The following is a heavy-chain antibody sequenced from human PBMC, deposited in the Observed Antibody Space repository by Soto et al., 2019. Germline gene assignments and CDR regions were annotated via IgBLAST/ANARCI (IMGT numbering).Heavy chain of an antibody. V-gene: IGHV3-30*18. CDR3: AKGGRQWLVTSDFNY. D-gene: IGHD6-19*01. J-gene: IGHJ4*02. CDR1: GFTFSDYA. Sequence: VQLVESGGGVVQPGRSLRLSCAAAGFTFSDYAMHWVRQAPGKGLEWVAVVSHDGRNTHYADSGKGRFTISRDSSKNTVSLEMTSLRAEDTAVYYCAKGGRQWLVTSDFNYWGQGALVTVSS. CDR2: VSHDGRNT.